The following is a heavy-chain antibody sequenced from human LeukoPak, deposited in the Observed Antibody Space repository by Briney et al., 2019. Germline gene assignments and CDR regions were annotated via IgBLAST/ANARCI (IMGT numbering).Heavy chain of an antibody. CDR3: AKDRYYGSGPIDY. D-gene: IGHD3-10*01. CDR2: ISYDGSNK. CDR1: GFSFSSHG. J-gene: IGHJ4*02. V-gene: IGHV3-30*18. Sequence: TGGSLRLSRAASGFSFSSHGMHWVRQAPGEGLEWVAVISYDGSNKYYADSVKGRFTISRDNSKDTLYLQMNSLKPDDTAVYYCAKDRYYGSGPIDYWGQGTLVTVSS.